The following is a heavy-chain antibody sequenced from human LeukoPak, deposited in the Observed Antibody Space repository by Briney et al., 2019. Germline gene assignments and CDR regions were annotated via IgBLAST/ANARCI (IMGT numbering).Heavy chain of an antibody. Sequence: SVKVSCKASGGTFSNYVIIWLRKAPGQALEWIGGIIPNFGTSKNAQKFQGRVTITADESTSTAYMELSSLRSEDTAVYYCARGPYGDYGGDYYYYYMDVWGKGTTVTISS. CDR3: ARGPYGDYGGDYYYYYMDV. V-gene: IGHV1-69*01. CDR1: GGTFSNYV. CDR2: IIPNFGTS. D-gene: IGHD4-17*01. J-gene: IGHJ6*03.